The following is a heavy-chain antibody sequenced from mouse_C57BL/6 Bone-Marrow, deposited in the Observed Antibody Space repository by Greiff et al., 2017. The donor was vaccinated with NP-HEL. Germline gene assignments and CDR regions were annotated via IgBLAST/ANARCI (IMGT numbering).Heavy chain of an antibody. V-gene: IGHV1-63*01. D-gene: IGHD4-1*01. Sequence: VQGVESGAELVRPGTSVKMSCKASGYTFTNYWIGWAKQRPGHGLEWIGDIYPGGGYTNYNEKFKGKATLTADKSSSTAYMQFSSLTSEDSAIYYCARSGDSYAMDYWGQGTSVTVSS. CDR1: GYTFTNYW. CDR2: IYPGGGYT. CDR3: ARSGDSYAMDY. J-gene: IGHJ4*01.